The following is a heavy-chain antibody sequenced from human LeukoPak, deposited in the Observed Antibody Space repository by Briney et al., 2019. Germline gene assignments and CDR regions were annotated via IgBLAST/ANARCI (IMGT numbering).Heavy chain of an antibody. J-gene: IGHJ4*02. CDR3: ARGPAAAIDY. CDR1: GFTFTTYS. D-gene: IGHD2-2*01. V-gene: IGHV3-48*02. CDR2: ISGSGITI. Sequence: GGSLRLSCAASGFTFTTYSMNWVRQAPGKGLEWLSYISGSGITIYYADSVKGRFTISRDNAKNSLYLQMNSLRDEDSAVYYCARGPAAAIDYWGQGTLVTVSS.